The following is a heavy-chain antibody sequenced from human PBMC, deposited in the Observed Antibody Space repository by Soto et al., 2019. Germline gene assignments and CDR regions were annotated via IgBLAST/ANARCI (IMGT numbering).Heavy chain of an antibody. V-gene: IGHV3-15*07. CDR1: GFTFSNAW. D-gene: IGHD2-15*01. J-gene: IGHJ4*02. Sequence: EVQLVESGGGLVKPGGSLRLSCAASGFTFSNAWMNWVRQAPGKGLEWVGRIKSKTDGGTTDYAAPVKGRFTISRDDSKTTLYLQMNSLKTEDTAVYYCTTRSVVVVAAIVDYWGQGTLVTVSS. CDR3: TTRSVVVVAAIVDY. CDR2: IKSKTDGGTT.